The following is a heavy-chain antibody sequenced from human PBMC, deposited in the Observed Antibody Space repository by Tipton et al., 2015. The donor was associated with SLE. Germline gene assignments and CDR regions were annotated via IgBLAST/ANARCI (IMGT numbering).Heavy chain of an antibody. CDR2: ISTYNGNT. CDR1: GYTFTSYG. CDR3: AREVYSGSYYYYYGMDV. J-gene: IGHJ6*02. V-gene: IGHV1-18*01. D-gene: IGHD3-10*01. Sequence: QLVQSGAEVKKPGASVKVSCKASGYTFTSYGISWVRQAPGQGLEWMGWISTYNGNTHYAQNLQGRVTMTTYTSTSTAYMERRSLRSDDTAVYYRAREVYSGSYYYYYGMDVWGQGTTVTISS.